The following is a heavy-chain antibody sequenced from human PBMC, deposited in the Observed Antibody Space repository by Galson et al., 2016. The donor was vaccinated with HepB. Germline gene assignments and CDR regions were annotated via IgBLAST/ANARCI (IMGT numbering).Heavy chain of an antibody. Sequence: SLRLSCAASGFTFRSYAMNWVRQAPGKGLEWVSSISSSSTYIYYADSVKGRFTISRDNAKNSLYLQMNSLRAEDTAVYYCARADSVFDYWGLGTLVTISS. V-gene: IGHV3-21*01. CDR2: ISSSSTYI. CDR3: ARADSVFDY. CDR1: GFTFRSYA. J-gene: IGHJ4*02. D-gene: IGHD2-15*01.